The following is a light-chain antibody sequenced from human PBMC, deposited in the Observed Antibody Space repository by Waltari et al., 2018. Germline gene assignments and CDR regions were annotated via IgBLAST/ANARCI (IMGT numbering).Light chain of an antibody. CDR1: QSVLYSSNNKNY. CDR2: WAS. CDR3: QQYYSTPPYS. Sequence: DIVMTQSPDSLAVSLGETDTINCKSSQSVLYSSNNKNYLAWYQQKPGQPPKLLIYWASTRESGVPCRFSVSGSGTDFTLTISSLQAEDVAVYYCQQYYSTPPYSFGQGTKLEIK. J-gene: IGKJ2*01. V-gene: IGKV4-1*01.